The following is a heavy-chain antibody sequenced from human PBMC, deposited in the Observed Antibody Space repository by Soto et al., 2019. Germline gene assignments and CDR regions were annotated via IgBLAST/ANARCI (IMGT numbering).Heavy chain of an antibody. D-gene: IGHD3-22*01. V-gene: IGHV3-33*01. Sequence: QVQLVESGGGVVQPGRSLRLSCAASGFTFSSYGMHWVRQAPGKGLEWVAVIWYDGSNKYYADSVKGRFTISRDNSKNTLYLQMNSLRAEDTAVYYCARAMIVTDSYYGMDVWGQGTTVTVSS. J-gene: IGHJ6*02. CDR1: GFTFSSYG. CDR2: IWYDGSNK. CDR3: ARAMIVTDSYYGMDV.